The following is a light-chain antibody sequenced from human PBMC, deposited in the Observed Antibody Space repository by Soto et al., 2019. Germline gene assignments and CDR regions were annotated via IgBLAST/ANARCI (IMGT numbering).Light chain of an antibody. CDR1: SSNIGTNY. CDR3: ATWDDSLRGRV. Sequence: QSVLTQPPSASGTPGQRVTISCSGSSSNIGTNYVYWYQQVPGTAPKLLIYSNNQRPSGVPDRFSGSKSGTSASLAIRGLRSEDGADYYCATWDDSLRGRVFGGGTKLTVL. J-gene: IGLJ3*02. CDR2: SNN. V-gene: IGLV1-47*02.